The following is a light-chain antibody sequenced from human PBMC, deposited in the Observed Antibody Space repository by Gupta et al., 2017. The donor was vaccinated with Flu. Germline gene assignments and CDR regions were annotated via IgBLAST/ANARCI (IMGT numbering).Light chain of an antibody. CDR3: QQAHTFPLT. J-gene: IGKJ4*01. Sequence: IQTTQSPSSVSASVGDRVTITCRASQDINDWLAWYQQKPGKAPKLLIYAASTLQSGVPSRFSGSGSGTYFTLTSTSQQHEDFANYYCQQAHTFPLTFGGGTKVEIK. CDR1: QDINDW. CDR2: AAS. V-gene: IGKV1D-12*01.